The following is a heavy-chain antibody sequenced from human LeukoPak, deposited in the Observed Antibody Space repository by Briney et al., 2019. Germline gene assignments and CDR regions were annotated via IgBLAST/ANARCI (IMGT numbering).Heavy chain of an antibody. Sequence: PSETLSLTCTVSGSSISSGGYYWSWIRQHPGKGLEWIGYIYYSGSTNYNPSLKSRVTISVDTSKNQFSLKLSSVTAADTAVYYCARAFRAVVNGAPAAFDIWGQGTMVTVSS. CDR1: GSSISSGGYY. J-gene: IGHJ3*02. D-gene: IGHD4-23*01. V-gene: IGHV4-61*08. CDR3: ARAFRAVVNGAPAAFDI. CDR2: IYYSGST.